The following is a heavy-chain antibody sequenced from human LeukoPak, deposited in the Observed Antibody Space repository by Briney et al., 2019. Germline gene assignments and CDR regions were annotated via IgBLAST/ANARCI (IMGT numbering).Heavy chain of an antibody. D-gene: IGHD5-18*01. J-gene: IGHJ4*02. CDR1: GYSFTSSW. CDR2: IYPGDSAT. V-gene: IGHV5-51*01. Sequence: GESLKISGKGSGYSFTSSWIGWVRQMPGKGLEWMGIIYPGDSATGYSPSFQGQVTISADKSISTAYLQWSSLKASDTAMYYCARQSTQLWLQFLDYWGQGTLVTVSS. CDR3: ARQSTQLWLQFLDY.